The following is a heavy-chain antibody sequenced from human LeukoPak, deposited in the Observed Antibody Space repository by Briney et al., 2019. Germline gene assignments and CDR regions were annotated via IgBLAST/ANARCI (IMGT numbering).Heavy chain of an antibody. D-gene: IGHD5-18*01. CDR3: ARDPGRGYTYGSGFDY. CDR2: IWYDGSNK. V-gene: IGHV3-33*01. CDR1: RFTFSNYG. J-gene: IGHJ4*02. Sequence: AGRSLRLSCAASRFTFSNYGMHWVRQAPGKGLEWVAVIWYDGSNKYYADSVKGRFTISRDNSKNTLYLQMNSLRAEDTAVYYCARDPGRGYTYGSGFDYWGQGTLVTVSS.